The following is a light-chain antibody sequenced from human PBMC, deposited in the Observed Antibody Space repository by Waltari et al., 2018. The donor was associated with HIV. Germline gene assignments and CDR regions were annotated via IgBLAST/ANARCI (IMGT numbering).Light chain of an antibody. CDR1: QRVGSS. CDR3: HQYNKWPRGT. CDR2: RAS. J-gene: IGKJ4*01. V-gene: IGKV3-15*01. Sequence: EIVMTQSPATLSVSPGGRATLSCTDSQRVGSSLAWYQKKPGQAPRLLIYRASTRATCIPTRVSGSGSGTEFTLTISSRQSEDSAGYYCHQYNKWPRGTFGGGTKVEV.